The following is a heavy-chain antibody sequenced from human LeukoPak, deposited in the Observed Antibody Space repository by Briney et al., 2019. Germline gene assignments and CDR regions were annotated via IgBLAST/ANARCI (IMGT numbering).Heavy chain of an antibody. CDR1: GGSISSYY. J-gene: IGHJ4*02. D-gene: IGHD2-2*01. CDR3: ARGSIVVVPAAIMPYFDY. CDR2: IYYSGST. Sequence: PSETLSLTCTVSGGSISSYYWSWIRQPPGKGLKWIGYIYYSGSTNYNPSLKSRVTISVDTSKNQFSLKLSSVTAADTAVYYCARGSIVVVPAAIMPYFDYWGQGTLVTVSS. V-gene: IGHV4-59*01.